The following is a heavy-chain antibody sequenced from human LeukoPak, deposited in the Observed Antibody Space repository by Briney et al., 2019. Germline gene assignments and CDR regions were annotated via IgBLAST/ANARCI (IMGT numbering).Heavy chain of an antibody. Sequence: TSETLSLTCTVSGGSISSYYWSWIRQPPGKGLEWIGYIYYSGSTNYNPSLKSRVTISVDTSKNQFSLKLSSVTAADTAVYYCARERTGALDIWGQGTMVTVSS. CDR2: IYYSGST. CDR3: ARERTGALDI. CDR1: GGSISSYY. J-gene: IGHJ3*02. V-gene: IGHV4-59*01. D-gene: IGHD1/OR15-1a*01.